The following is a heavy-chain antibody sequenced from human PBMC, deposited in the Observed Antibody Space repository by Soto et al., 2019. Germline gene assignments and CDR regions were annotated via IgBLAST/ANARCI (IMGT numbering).Heavy chain of an antibody. D-gene: IGHD6-19*01. Sequence: EVQLVESGGGLVKPGGSLRLSCAASGFTFSNAWMSWVRQAPGKGLEWVGRIKSKTDGGTTDYAAPVKGRFTISRDDSKNTLYLQMNSLKTEDTAVYYCTPDWAVAGDTDYWGQGTLVTVSS. CDR1: GFTFSNAW. V-gene: IGHV3-15*01. J-gene: IGHJ4*02. CDR2: IKSKTDGGTT. CDR3: TPDWAVAGDTDY.